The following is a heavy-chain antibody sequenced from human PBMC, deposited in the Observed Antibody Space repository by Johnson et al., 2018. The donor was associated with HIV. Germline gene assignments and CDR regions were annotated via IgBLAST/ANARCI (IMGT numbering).Heavy chain of an antibody. V-gene: IGHV3-30*02. CDR2: IRYDGNNK. Sequence: QVQLVESGGGVVQPGRSLRLSCAASGFTFSSYAMHWVRQAPGKGLEWVAFIRYDGNNKYYADSVKGRFTISRDNSKNTLFLQMNSLRAEDTAVYYCARDGTETGPDDAFDIWGQGTMVTVSS. CDR3: ARDGTETGPDDAFDI. D-gene: IGHD1-1*01. J-gene: IGHJ3*02. CDR1: GFTFSSYA.